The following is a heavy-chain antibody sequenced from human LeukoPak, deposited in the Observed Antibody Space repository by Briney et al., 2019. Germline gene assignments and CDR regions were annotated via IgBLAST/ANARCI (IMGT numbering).Heavy chain of an antibody. CDR2: IYYSGST. D-gene: IGHD3-22*01. Sequence: SETLSLTCTVSGGSISSYYWSWIRQPPGKGLEWIGYIYYSGSTNYNPSPKSRVTISVDTSKNQFSLKLSSVTAADTAVYYCARVRHDSSGYYLFDYWGQGTLVTVSS. CDR1: GGSISSYY. V-gene: IGHV4-59*01. CDR3: ARVRHDSSGYYLFDY. J-gene: IGHJ4*02.